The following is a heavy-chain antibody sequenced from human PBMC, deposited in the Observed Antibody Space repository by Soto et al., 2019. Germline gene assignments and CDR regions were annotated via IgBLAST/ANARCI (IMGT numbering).Heavy chain of an antibody. CDR3: TREVPLTTFDY. V-gene: IGHV4-61*08. Sequence: PSETLSLTCTVSGGSISSGGYYWSWIRQPPGKGLEWIAYIYYSGSTNYNPSLKSRVTISVDTSKNQFSLKLSSVTAADTAVYYCTREVPLTTFDYWGQGTLVTVSS. CDR2: IYYSGST. CDR1: GGSISSGGYY. D-gene: IGHD4-4*01. J-gene: IGHJ4*02.